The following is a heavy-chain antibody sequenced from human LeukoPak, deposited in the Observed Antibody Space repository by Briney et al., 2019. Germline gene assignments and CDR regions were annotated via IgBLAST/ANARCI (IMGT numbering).Heavy chain of an antibody. CDR1: GGSISGSIYY. J-gene: IGHJ5*02. CDR2: IYFSGTT. CDR3: ARRRAEGGSNGHYNWFDP. D-gene: IGHD6-13*01. Sequence: SETLSLTCTVSGGSISGSIYYWGWIRQPPGKGLEWIGYIYFSGTTKYNPSLESRVTISVDTSKNQFSLKLSSVTAADTAVYYCARRRAEGGSNGHYNWFDPWGQGILVTVSS. V-gene: IGHV4-61*05.